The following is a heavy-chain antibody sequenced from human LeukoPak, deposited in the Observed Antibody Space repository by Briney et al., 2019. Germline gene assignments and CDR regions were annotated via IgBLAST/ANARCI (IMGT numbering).Heavy chain of an antibody. J-gene: IGHJ4*02. V-gene: IGHV6-1*01. D-gene: IGHD2-2*01. CDR1: GYSVSSNSAA. CDR2: TYRRSKWSN. CDR3: ARLHCTTSCYVDY. Sequence: SQTLSLTCAISGYSVSSNSAAWNWIPQSPSRGLEWLGRTYRRSKWSNDYAPSVKSRIIINPDTSKNQFSLQLNSVTPEDAAVYYCARLHCTTSCYVDYWGQGTLVTVSS.